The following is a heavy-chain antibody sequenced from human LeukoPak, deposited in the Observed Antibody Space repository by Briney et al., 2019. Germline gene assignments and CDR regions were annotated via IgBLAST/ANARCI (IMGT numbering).Heavy chain of an antibody. CDR1: GGSISSGGYY. CDR2: IYHSGST. V-gene: IGHV4-30-2*01. J-gene: IGHJ4*02. CDR3: ARSGYSYGYSYFDY. Sequence: TXXLTCTVSGGSISSGGYYWSXXRXPPXXGLXXIGYIYHSGSTYYNPSLKSRVTISVDRSKNQFSLKLSSVTAADTAVYYCARSGYSYGYSYFDYWGQGTLVTVSS. D-gene: IGHD5-18*01.